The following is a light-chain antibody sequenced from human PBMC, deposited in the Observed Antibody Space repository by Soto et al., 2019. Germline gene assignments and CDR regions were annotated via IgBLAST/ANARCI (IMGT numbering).Light chain of an antibody. V-gene: IGKV3-15*01. CDR1: QSVSSN. CDR3: QQYNNWPPKYT. CDR2: GAS. Sequence: EIVMTQSPVTLSVSPGERATLSCRASQSVSSNLAWYQQKPGQAPRLLIYGASTRATGIPARFSGSGSGTEFNLTISSLQSEDFAVYYCQQYNNWPPKYTFGQGTKLEIK. J-gene: IGKJ2*01.